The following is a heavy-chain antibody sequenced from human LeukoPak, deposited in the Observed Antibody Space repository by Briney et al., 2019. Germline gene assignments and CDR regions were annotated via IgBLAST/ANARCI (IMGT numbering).Heavy chain of an antibody. CDR3: TTESDYYDSSGYYPSDY. J-gene: IGHJ4*02. CDR1: GFTFSNAW. V-gene: IGHV3-15*01. Sequence: PGGSLRLSCAASGFTFSNAWMSWVRQAPGKGLDWVGRIKSNTDGGTTDYAASVKGRFTLSRDDSKNTLYLQMNSLKTEDTAVYYCTTESDYYDSSGYYPSDYWGQGTLVTVSS. D-gene: IGHD3-22*01. CDR2: IKSNTDGGTT.